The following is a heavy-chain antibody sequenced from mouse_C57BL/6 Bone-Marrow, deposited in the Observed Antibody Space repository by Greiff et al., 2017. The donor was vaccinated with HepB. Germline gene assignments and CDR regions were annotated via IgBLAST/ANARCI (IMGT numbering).Heavy chain of an antibody. CDR3: ARDAPITTVVATEGY. CDR1: GFTFSDFY. D-gene: IGHD1-1*01. CDR2: SRNKANDYTT. J-gene: IGHJ2*01. V-gene: IGHV7-1*01. Sequence: EVKLVESGGGLVQSGRSLRLSCATSGFTFSDFYMEWVRQAPGKGLEWIAASRNKANDYTTEYSASVKGRFIVSRDTSHSILYLQMNALRAEDTAIYYCARDAPITTVVATEGYWGQGTTLTVSS.